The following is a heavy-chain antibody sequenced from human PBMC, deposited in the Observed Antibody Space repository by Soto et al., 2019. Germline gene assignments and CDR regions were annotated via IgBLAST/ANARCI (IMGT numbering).Heavy chain of an antibody. Sequence: SQTLSLTCAISGYSVSSNSAAWNWIRQSPSRGLEWLGRTYYRSKWYNDYAVSVKSRITINPDTSKNQFSLQLNSVTPEDTAVYYCARSYINSWYFTWFDPWGQGTLVTVS. CDR3: ARSYINSWYFTWFDP. V-gene: IGHV6-1*01. CDR2: TYYRSKWYN. D-gene: IGHD6-13*01. J-gene: IGHJ5*02. CDR1: GYSVSSNSAA.